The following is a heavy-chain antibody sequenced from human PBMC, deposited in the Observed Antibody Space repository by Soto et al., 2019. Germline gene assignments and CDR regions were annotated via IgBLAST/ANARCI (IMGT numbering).Heavy chain of an antibody. CDR1: GGSISSSSYY. Sequence: SETLSLTCTVSGGSISSSSYYWGWIRQPPGKGLEWIGGIYYSGSTYYNPSLKSRVTISVDTSKNQFSLKLSSVTAADTAVYYCARARGARYFDYWGQGTLVTVSS. D-gene: IGHD2-15*01. CDR3: ARARGARYFDY. CDR2: IYYSGST. J-gene: IGHJ4*02. V-gene: IGHV4-39*01.